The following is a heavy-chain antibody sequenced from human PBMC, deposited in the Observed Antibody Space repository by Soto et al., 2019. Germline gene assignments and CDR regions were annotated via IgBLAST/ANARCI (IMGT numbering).Heavy chain of an antibody. J-gene: IGHJ4*02. D-gene: IGHD4-17*01. CDR3: ARRYGALFDY. Sequence: SETLSLTCTVSCGSISSYYWSWIRQPPGKGLEWIGYIYYSGSTNYNPSLKSRVTISVDTSKNQFSLKLSSVTAADTAVYYCARRYGALFDYWGQGTLVTVSS. CDR1: CGSISSYY. V-gene: IGHV4-59*08. CDR2: IYYSGST.